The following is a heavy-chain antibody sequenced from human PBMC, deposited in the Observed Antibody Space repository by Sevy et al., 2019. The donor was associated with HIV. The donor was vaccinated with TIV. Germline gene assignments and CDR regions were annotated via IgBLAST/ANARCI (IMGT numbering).Heavy chain of an antibody. Sequence: GGSLRLSCAASGFPFNDHAMHWVRVVPGKGLEWVSGISWNSRNIGYADSVKGRFTIYRDNTRHSVYLEMHSLRPEDTALYYCAKDINRGCDGVNCYSYYYYFYGLDVWGQGTTVTVSS. J-gene: IGHJ6*02. CDR3: AKDINRGCDGVNCYSYYYYFYGLDV. D-gene: IGHD2-21*01. V-gene: IGHV3-9*01. CDR2: ISWNSRNI. CDR1: GFPFNDHA.